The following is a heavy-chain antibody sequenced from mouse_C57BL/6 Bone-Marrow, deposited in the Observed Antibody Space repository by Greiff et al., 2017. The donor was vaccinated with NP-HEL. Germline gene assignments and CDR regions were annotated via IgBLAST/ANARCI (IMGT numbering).Heavy chain of an antibody. CDR1: GFTFSSYG. CDR3: ARNYWYFDV. CDR2: ISSGGSYP. J-gene: IGHJ1*03. V-gene: IGHV5-6*01. Sequence: EVKLMESGGDLVKPGGSLKLSCAASGFTFSSYGMSWVRQTPDKRLEWVATISSGGSYPYSPDSVKGRFTISRDNAKNTLYLQMSSLKSEDTAMYYCARNYWYFDVWGTGTTVTVSS.